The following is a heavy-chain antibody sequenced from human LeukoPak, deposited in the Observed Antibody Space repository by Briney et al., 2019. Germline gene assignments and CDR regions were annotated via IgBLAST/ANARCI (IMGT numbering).Heavy chain of an antibody. V-gene: IGHV4-4*07. CDR1: GGSISSYY. CDR3: AREIDYYDSSGYGY. J-gene: IGHJ4*02. D-gene: IGHD3-22*01. CDR2: IYTSGST. Sequence: SETLSLTCIVSGGSISSYYWSWIRQPAGKGLEWIGRIYTSGSTNYNPSLKSRITMSVDTSKNQSSLKLSSVTAADTAVYYCAREIDYYDSSGYGYWGQGTLVTVSS.